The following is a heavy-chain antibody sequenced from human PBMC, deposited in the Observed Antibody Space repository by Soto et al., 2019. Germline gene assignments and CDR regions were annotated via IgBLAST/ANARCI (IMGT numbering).Heavy chain of an antibody. J-gene: IGHJ6*02. D-gene: IGHD3-3*01. CDR2: INSDGSST. CDR3: ARECQFYDFWSGYYSGAPYNYGMDV. CDR1: GFTFSSHW. V-gene: IGHV3-74*01. Sequence: GGSLRLSCAASGFTFSSHWMHWVRPAPGKGLVWVSRINSDGSSTSYADSVKGRFTISRDNAKNTLYLQMNSLRAEDTAVYYCARECQFYDFWSGYYSGAPYNYGMDVWGQGTTVTVSS.